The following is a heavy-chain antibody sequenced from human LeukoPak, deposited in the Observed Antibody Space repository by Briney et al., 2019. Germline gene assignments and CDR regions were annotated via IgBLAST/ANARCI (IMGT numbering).Heavy chain of an antibody. V-gene: IGHV3-53*01. Sequence: GGSLRLSCAASGFTFSSYAMSWVRQAPGKGLEWVSVIYSGGSTYYADSVKGRFTISRDNSKNTLYLQMNSLRAEDTAVYYCARGYGDSPGFFDYWGQGTLVTVSS. D-gene: IGHD4-17*01. CDR1: GFTFSSYA. CDR2: IYSGGST. CDR3: ARGYGDSPGFFDY. J-gene: IGHJ4*02.